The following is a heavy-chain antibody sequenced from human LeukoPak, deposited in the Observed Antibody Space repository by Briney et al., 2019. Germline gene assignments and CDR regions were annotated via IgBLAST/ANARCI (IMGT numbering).Heavy chain of an antibody. CDR2: ISGSGGST. Sequence: GGSLRLSCAASGLTFSSYAMSWVRQAPGKGLEWVSAISGSGGSTYYADSVKGRFTISRDNSKNTLYLQMNSLRAEDTAVYYCAKDPADSSGWYGDYWGQGTLVTVSS. CDR1: GLTFSSYA. CDR3: AKDPADSSGWYGDY. V-gene: IGHV3-23*01. J-gene: IGHJ4*02. D-gene: IGHD6-19*01.